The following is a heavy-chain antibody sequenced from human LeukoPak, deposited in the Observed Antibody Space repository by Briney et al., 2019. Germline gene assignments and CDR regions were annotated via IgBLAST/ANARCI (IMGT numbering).Heavy chain of an antibody. Sequence: GGSLRLSCAASGFIFSGYYMSWVRQAPGKGPEWVANIKHDGSATNYMDSVRGRFTVSRDNAKNSLYLQMNSLRVEDTAMYYCVNLWEAGYWGQGTLVTVSS. J-gene: IGHJ4*02. D-gene: IGHD1-26*01. CDR1: GFIFSGYY. V-gene: IGHV3-7*01. CDR2: IKHDGSAT. CDR3: VNLWEAGY.